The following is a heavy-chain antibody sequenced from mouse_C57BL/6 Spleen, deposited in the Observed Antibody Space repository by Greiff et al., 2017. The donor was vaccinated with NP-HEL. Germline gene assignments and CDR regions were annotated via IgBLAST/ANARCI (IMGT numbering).Heavy chain of an antibody. J-gene: IGHJ4*01. CDR2: IWGDGST. Sequence: QVTLNVSGPGLVAPSQCLSITCTVSGFSLTSYGVSWVRQPPGKGLEWLGVIWGDGSTNYHSALISRLSISKDNSKSQVCLKLNSLQTDDTATYYCAKGAYGSYYYAMDYWGQGTSVTVSS. D-gene: IGHD1-1*01. CDR3: AKGAYGSYYYAMDY. V-gene: IGHV2-3*01. CDR1: GFSLTSYG.